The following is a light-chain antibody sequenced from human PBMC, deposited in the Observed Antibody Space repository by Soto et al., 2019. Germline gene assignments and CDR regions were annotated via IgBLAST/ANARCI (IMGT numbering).Light chain of an antibody. CDR3: QQYNTLWG. J-gene: IGKJ4*01. CDR1: QSVRSN. Sequence: EIVMTQSPATLSVSPGERVTLSCRASQSVRSNLAWYQQKPGQVPRVLIYGASTRAIGIPDRFSGSGSGTEFPITISSLQSEDFAVYYCQQYNTLWGFGGGTKVEIK. V-gene: IGKV3-15*01. CDR2: GAS.